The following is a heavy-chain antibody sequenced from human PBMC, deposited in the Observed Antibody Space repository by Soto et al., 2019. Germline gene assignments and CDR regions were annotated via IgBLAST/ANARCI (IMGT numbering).Heavy chain of an antibody. Sequence: QVQLQESGPGLVKPSQTLSLTCTVSGGSIINGDTYLNWIRQHPEKGLEWMGYINYRGTTNYNPALKSRILISIDTSKNQFSLGLTSVTAADTAVYYCARDAPGVAPYWGQGTLVTVSS. CDR1: GGSIINGDTY. D-gene: IGHD2-15*01. V-gene: IGHV4-31*03. CDR3: ARDAPGVAPY. CDR2: INYRGTT. J-gene: IGHJ4*02.